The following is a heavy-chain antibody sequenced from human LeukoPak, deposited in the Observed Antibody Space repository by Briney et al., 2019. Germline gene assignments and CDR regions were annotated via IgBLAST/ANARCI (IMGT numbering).Heavy chain of an antibody. CDR2: IIPILGIA. CDR1: GGTFSSYT. J-gene: IGHJ6*03. V-gene: IGHV1-69*02. D-gene: IGHD3-3*01. Sequence: SVKVSCKASGGTFSSYTISWVRQAPGQGLEWMGRIIPILGIANYAQKFQGRVTITADKHTSTAYMELSTMRSEDTAVYYCASSTPPLRFLEWLSPGDYYYYMDVWGKGTTVTVSS. CDR3: ASSTPPLRFLEWLSPGDYYYYMDV.